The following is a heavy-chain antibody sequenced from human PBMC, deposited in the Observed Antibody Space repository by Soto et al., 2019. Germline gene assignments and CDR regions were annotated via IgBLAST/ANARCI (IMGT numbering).Heavy chain of an antibody. CDR3: ARKLELRGSYYYYYDMDV. CDR2: INPNSGGT. J-gene: IGHJ6*02. V-gene: IGHV1-2*02. D-gene: IGHD1-7*01. Sequence: GASVKVSCKASGYTFTDYYMHWVRQAPGQGLEWMGWINPNSGGTNYAQKVQGKVTMTRDTSISTAYIELSRLRSDDTAVYYCARKLELRGSYYYYYDMDVWGQGTTVTVSS. CDR1: GYTFTDYY.